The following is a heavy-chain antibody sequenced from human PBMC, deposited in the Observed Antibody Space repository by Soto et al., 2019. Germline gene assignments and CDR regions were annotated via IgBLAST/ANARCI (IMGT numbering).Heavy chain of an antibody. CDR2: IYYSGST. J-gene: IGHJ6*02. V-gene: IGHV4-39*01. Sequence: SETLCLTCTVSGGSISSSNYYWGWIRQPPGKGLEWIGSIYYSGSTYYNPSLKSRVTISVDTSKNQFSLKLSSVTAADTAMYYCARGGYCSGASCAYMGHYYYYGMDVWGQETTVTVSS. CDR1: GGSISSSNYY. D-gene: IGHD2-15*01. CDR3: ARGGYCSGASCAYMGHYYYYGMDV.